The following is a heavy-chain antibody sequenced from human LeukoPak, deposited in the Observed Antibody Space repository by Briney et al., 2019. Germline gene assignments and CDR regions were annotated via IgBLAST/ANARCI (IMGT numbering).Heavy chain of an antibody. V-gene: IGHV4-34*01. Sequence: PSETLSLTCAVYGGSFSGYYWSWIRQPPGKGLEWIGEINHSGSTNYNPSLKSRVTISVDTSKNQFSLKLSSVTAADTAVYYCARGDDYDSSGYHPPDAFDIWGQGTMVTVSS. CDR3: ARGDDYDSSGYHPPDAFDI. J-gene: IGHJ3*02. CDR2: INHSGST. D-gene: IGHD3-22*01. CDR1: GGSFSGYY.